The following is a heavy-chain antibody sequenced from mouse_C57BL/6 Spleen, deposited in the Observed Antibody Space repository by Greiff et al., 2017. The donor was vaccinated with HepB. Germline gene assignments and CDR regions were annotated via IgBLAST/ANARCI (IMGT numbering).Heavy chain of an antibody. CDR2: ISYDGSN. V-gene: IGHV3-6*01. J-gene: IGHJ3*01. Sequence: EVQLQQSGPGLVKPSQSLSLTCSVTGYSITSGYYWNWIRQFPGNKLEWMGYISYDGSNNYNPSLKNRISITRDTSKNQFFLKLNSVTTEDTATYYCASGDYGSSTWFAYWGQGTLVTVSA. CDR3: ASGDYGSSTWFAY. D-gene: IGHD1-1*01. CDR1: GYSITSGYY.